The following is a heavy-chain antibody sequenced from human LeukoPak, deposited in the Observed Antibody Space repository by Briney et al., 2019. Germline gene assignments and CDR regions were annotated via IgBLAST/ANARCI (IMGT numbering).Heavy chain of an antibody. CDR3: ARDPSNSGYDYLYYFDY. Sequence: ASVKVSCKASGGTFSSYAISWVRQAPGQGLEWMGWINPDNGGTNYAQKFQGRVTMTRDMSISTAYMELSRLRSDDTAVYYCARDPSNSGYDYLYYFDYWGQGTLVTVSS. CDR1: GGTFSSYA. V-gene: IGHV1-2*02. J-gene: IGHJ4*02. CDR2: INPDNGGT. D-gene: IGHD5-12*01.